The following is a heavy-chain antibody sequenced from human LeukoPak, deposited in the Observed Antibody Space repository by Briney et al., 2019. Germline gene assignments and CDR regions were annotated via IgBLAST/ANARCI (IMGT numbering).Heavy chain of an antibody. CDR1: GFTFSGFD. V-gene: IGHV3-23*01. D-gene: IGHD2-15*01. J-gene: IGHJ4*02. CDR3: AKHRASTGLLMYFDY. CDR2: LSGSGGSA. Sequence: PGRPLRLSCAASGFTFSGFDMSWVRQAPRKGLEWVSSLSGSGGSASSADAVKGRFTISRDNSKNTLYLQMNSLRAEDTAVYYCAKHRASTGLLMYFDYWGQGTLVTVSS.